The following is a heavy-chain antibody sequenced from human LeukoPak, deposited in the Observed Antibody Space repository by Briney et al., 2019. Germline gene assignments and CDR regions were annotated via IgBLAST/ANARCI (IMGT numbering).Heavy chain of an antibody. V-gene: IGHV4-59*02. Sequence: SSEILSLTCTVSGDSVRSYYWSWIRQPPGQGLEWLGHINDRGSTNYNPSLQGRVTISIDTSKNQSSLKVNSVTAADTAVYYCVRDSRYGSGWFEDGLDFWGQGTTVTVSS. J-gene: IGHJ6*02. CDR3: VRDSRYGSGWFEDGLDF. CDR1: GDSVRSYY. CDR2: INDRGST. D-gene: IGHD6-13*01.